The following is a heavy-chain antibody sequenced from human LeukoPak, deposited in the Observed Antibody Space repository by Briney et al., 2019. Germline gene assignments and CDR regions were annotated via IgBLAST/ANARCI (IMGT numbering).Heavy chain of an antibody. Sequence: SVKVSCKASGGTFSSYAISWVRQAPGQGLEWMGGIIPIFGTANYAQKLQGRVTTTRDTSTSTAYMELRSLRSDDTAVYHCARDEYYYASGISAGIDYWGQGTLVTVSS. CDR1: GGTFSSYA. CDR2: IIPIFGTA. CDR3: ARDEYYYASGISAGIDY. J-gene: IGHJ4*02. D-gene: IGHD3-10*01. V-gene: IGHV1-69*05.